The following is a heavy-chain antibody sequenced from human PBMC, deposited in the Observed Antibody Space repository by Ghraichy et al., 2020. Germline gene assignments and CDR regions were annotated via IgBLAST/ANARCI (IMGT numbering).Heavy chain of an antibody. D-gene: IGHD3-3*01. Sequence: SGPTLVKPTETLTLTCTVSGFSLSNARMGVSWIRQPPGKALEWLAHIFSNDEKSYSTSLKSRLTISKDTSKSQVVLTMTNMDPVDTATYYCARIPGITIFGVVIPYYYGMDVWGQGTTVTVSS. CDR3: ARIPGITIFGVVIPYYYGMDV. CDR1: GFSLSNARMG. V-gene: IGHV2-26*01. J-gene: IGHJ6*02. CDR2: IFSNDEK.